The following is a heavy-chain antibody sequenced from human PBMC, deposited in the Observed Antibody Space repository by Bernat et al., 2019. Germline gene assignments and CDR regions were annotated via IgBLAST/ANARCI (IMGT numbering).Heavy chain of an antibody. V-gene: IGHV3-48*01. Sequence: EVQLVESGGGLVQPGGSLRLSCAASGFTFSSYSMNWVRRAPGKGLEWVSYISSSSSTIYYADSVKGRFTISRDNAKNSLYLQMNSLRAEDTAVYYCARDYCSSTSCYGEAFDYWGQGTLVTVSS. CDR1: GFTFSSYS. CDR2: ISSSSSTI. D-gene: IGHD2-2*01. CDR3: ARDYCSSTSCYGEAFDY. J-gene: IGHJ4*02.